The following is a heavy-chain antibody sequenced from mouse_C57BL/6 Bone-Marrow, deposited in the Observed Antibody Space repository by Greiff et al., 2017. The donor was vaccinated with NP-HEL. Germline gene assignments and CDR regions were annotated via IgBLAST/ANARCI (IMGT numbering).Heavy chain of an antibody. CDR3: ARFINDY. Sequence: VQLQESGPELVKPGASVKISCKASGYAFSSSWMNWVKQRPGQGLEWIGRIYPGDGDTNYNGKFKGKATLTADKSSSTAYMQLSSLTSEDSAVYLGARFINDYWGQGTTLTVSS. CDR2: IYPGDGDT. D-gene: IGHD1-1*01. CDR1: GYAFSSSW. J-gene: IGHJ2*01. V-gene: IGHV1-82*01.